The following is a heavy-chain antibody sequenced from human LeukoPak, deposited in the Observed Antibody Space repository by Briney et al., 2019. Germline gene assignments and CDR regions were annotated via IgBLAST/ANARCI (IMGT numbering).Heavy chain of an antibody. CDR1: GYTFTGYY. CDR2: INPNSGGT. V-gene: IGHV1-2*02. CDR3: AREGRIVGATTPFVY. J-gene: IGHJ4*02. Sequence: ASVKVSCKASGYTFTGYYMHWVRQAPGQGLEWMGWINPNSGGTNYAQKFQGRVTMTRDTSISTAYMELSRLRSDDTAVYYCAREGRIVGATTPFVYWGQGTLVTVSS. D-gene: IGHD1-26*01.